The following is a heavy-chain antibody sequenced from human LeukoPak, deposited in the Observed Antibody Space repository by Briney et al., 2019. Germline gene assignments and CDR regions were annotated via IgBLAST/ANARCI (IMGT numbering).Heavy chain of an antibody. CDR1: GFTFSSYG. Sequence: PGGSLRLSCAASGFTFSSYGMHWVRQAPGKGLEWVAVISYDGSNKYYADSVKGRFTISRDNSKNTLYLQMNSLRAEDTAVYYCAKASYSSGWLDYWGQGTLVTVSS. CDR3: AKASYSSGWLDY. CDR2: ISYDGSNK. D-gene: IGHD6-19*01. V-gene: IGHV3-30*18. J-gene: IGHJ4*02.